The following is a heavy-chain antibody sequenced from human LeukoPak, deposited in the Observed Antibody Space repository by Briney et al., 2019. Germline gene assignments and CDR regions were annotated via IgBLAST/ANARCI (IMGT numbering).Heavy chain of an antibody. Sequence: SETLSLTCTVSGGSISSGGYYWSWIRQHPGKGLEWIGYIYYSGSTNYNPSLKSRVTISVDTSKNQFSLKLSSVTAADTAVYYCARDLEIGYSYGYYYYYGMDVWGQGTTVTVSS. CDR2: IYYSGST. CDR1: GGSISSGGYY. V-gene: IGHV4-61*08. J-gene: IGHJ6*02. CDR3: ARDLEIGYSYGYYYYYGMDV. D-gene: IGHD5-18*01.